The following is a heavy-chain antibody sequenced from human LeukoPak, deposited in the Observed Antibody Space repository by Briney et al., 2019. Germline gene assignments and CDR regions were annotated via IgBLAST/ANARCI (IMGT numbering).Heavy chain of an antibody. D-gene: IGHD4-11*01. CDR3: VRDAAYSAFNM. CDR2: ITTTSTSK. CDR1: GFAFNTYS. V-gene: IGHV3-48*02. Sequence: GGSLRLSCAASGFAFNTYSMNWVRQAPGKGLQWVSSITTTSTSKYYADSVKGRFTISRDNAKNSLYSQMDSLRDEDTAVYYCVRDAAYSAFNMWGQGTMVTVSS. J-gene: IGHJ3*02.